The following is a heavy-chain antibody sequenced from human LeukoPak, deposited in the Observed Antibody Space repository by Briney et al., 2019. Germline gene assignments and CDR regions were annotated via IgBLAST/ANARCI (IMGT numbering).Heavy chain of an antibody. D-gene: IGHD6-19*01. CDR3: ARVRPRSGWYLPNGLDY. J-gene: IGHJ4*02. V-gene: IGHV1-2*02. CDR2: INPNSGGT. CDR1: GYTLTELS. Sequence: GASVKVSCKVSGYTLTELSMHWVRQAPGQGLEWMGWINPNSGGTNYAQKFQGRVTMTRDTSISTAYMELSRLRSDDTAVYYCARVRPRSGWYLPNGLDYWGQGTLVTVSS.